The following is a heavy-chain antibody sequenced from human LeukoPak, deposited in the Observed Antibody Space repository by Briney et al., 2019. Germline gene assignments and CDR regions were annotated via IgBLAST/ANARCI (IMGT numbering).Heavy chain of an antibody. CDR2: ISSDGSGT. J-gene: IGHJ6*02. V-gene: IGHV3-74*03. CDR1: GFTFSSDW. CDR3: ARAITGTWNVMVV. Sequence: GGSLRLSCAPSGFTFSSDWMHWVRQAPGQGRVWVSRISSDGSGTKYADSVKGRITISRDNTKNTLSLQMNSLRAEDSAVYYCARAITGTWNVMVVWGQGTTVTVSS. D-gene: IGHD1-7*01.